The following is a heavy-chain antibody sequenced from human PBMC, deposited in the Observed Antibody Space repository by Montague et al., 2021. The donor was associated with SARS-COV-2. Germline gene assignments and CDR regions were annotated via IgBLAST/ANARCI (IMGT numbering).Heavy chain of an antibody. J-gene: IGHJ4*02. CDR2: IYTTGST. Sequence: SETLSLTCTVSGVSINRYYWSWIRQPAGKGLEWIGRIYTTGSTNSNPSLMSRVTMSVDTSKNQFSLNLSSVTAADTAIYYCARDGDYDYIWGSYRPYYFDNWGQGTLVTVSS. CDR3: ARDGDYDYIWGSYRPYYFDN. CDR1: GVSINRYY. V-gene: IGHV4-4*07. D-gene: IGHD3-16*02.